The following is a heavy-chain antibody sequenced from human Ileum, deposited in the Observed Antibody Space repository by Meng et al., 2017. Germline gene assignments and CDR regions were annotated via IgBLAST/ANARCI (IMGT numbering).Heavy chain of an antibody. D-gene: IGHD3-22*01. CDR1: CDPISTYNW. Sequence: QVTREASGPGLSTPSGPLSITCAVPCDPISTYNWWTWVRQSPEKGLEWIGEIYHSGRTNYNPSLTSRVTMSVDKSKKQISLNLSSVTAADTAVYYCATSGDNSGFYLGYWGPGILVTVSS. CDR3: ATSGDNSGFYLGY. CDR2: IYHSGRT. V-gene: IGHV4-4*02. J-gene: IGHJ4*02.